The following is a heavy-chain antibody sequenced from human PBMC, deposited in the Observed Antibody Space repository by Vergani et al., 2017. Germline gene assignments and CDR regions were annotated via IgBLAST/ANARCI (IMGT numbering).Heavy chain of an antibody. D-gene: IGHD3-10*01. V-gene: IGHV1-18*01. J-gene: IGHJ5*02. CDR3: ARVSSYYYGSGRDNWFDP. CDR2: ISAYNGNT. Sequence: QVQLVQSGAEVKKPGASVKVSCKASGYTFTSYGISWVRQAPGQGLEWMGWISAYNGNTNYAQKLQGRVTMTTDTATSTAYMELRSLRSDDTAVYYCARVSSYYYGSGRDNWFDPWGQGTLVTVSS. CDR1: GYTFTSYG.